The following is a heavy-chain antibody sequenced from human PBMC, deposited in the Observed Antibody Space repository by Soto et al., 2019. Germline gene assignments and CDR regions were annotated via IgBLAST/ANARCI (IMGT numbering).Heavy chain of an antibody. Sequence: QVQLVQSGTEVKKPGSSVAVSCQASAGTFNIHSLSWVRQAPGQGLEWMGRSIPILGRADYSQKFQGRLTLTVDKSTSTADMELSSLTSEDTAVYYCVIDLGYFDFWGQGTLVTVSS. D-gene: IGHD2-15*01. V-gene: IGHV1-69*02. CDR3: VIDLGYFDF. CDR2: SIPILGRA. CDR1: AGTFNIHS. J-gene: IGHJ4*02.